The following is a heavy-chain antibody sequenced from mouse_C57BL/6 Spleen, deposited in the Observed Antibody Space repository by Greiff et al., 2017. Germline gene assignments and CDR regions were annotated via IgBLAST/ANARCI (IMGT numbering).Heavy chain of an antibody. V-gene: IGHV1-22*01. CDR2: INPNNGGT. D-gene: IGHD2-4*01. CDR1: GYTFTDYN. Sequence: EVQLQQSGPELVKPGASVKMSCKASGYTFTDYNMHWVKQSHGKSLEWIGYINPNNGGTSYNQKFKGKATLTVNKSSSTAYMELRSLTSEDSAVYYCARPIYYDYDTGLAYWGQGTLGTVSA. CDR3: ARPIYYDYDTGLAY. J-gene: IGHJ3*01.